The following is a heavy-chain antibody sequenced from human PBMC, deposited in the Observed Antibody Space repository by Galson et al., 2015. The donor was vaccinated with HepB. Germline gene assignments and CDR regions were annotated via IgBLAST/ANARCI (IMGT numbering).Heavy chain of an antibody. J-gene: IGHJ3*01. CDR1: GFTFNTNA. CDR3: AKASCGWYLGEAFDF. V-gene: IGHV3-23*01. CDR2: IGRSGGST. Sequence: SLRLSCAASGFTFNTNAMSWVRRAPGKGLEWVSTIGRSGGSTYYTDSVKGRFTISRDNSKNTLYLQMNGLRAEDAAVYYCAKASCGWYLGEAFDFWGHGTMVTVSS. D-gene: IGHD2-15*01.